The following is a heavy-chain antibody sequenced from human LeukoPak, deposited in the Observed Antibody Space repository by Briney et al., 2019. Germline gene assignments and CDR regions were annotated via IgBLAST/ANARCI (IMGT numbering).Heavy chain of an antibody. V-gene: IGHV1-58*02. CDR1: GFTVTSSA. CDR3: ASGSSGYTPIDY. Sequence: SVKVSCKASGFTVTSSAMQWVRQARGQRLEWIGWIVVSSGNTNYAQKFQERVTITRDMSTSTAYMELSSLRSEDTAVYYCASGSSGYTPIDYWGQGPLVTVSS. J-gene: IGHJ4*02. D-gene: IGHD3-22*01. CDR2: IVVSSGNT.